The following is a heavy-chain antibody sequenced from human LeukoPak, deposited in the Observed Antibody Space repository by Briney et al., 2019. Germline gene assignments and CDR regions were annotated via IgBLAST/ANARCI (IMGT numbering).Heavy chain of an antibody. CDR2: IYPGDSDT. CDR3: ASGLGGGFWSSYPSCFDY. CDR1: GYSFTSNW. Sequence: GESVKISCKASGYSFTSNWIGWVRQMPGKGLEWMGIIYPGDSDTRYSPSFQGQVTISADKSISTAYVEWSSLKASDTAMYYCASGLGGGFWSSYPSCFDYWGQGTLVTVSS. V-gene: IGHV5-51*01. J-gene: IGHJ4*02. D-gene: IGHD3-3*01.